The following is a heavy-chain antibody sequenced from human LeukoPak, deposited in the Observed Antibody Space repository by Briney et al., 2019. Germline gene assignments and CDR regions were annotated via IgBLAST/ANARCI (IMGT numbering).Heavy chain of an antibody. CDR2: ISTYNGNT. J-gene: IGHJ6*03. V-gene: IGHV1-18*01. D-gene: IGHD2-15*01. CDR3: ARNAVVVVPSYYYYYMDV. CDR1: SYSFTSYG. Sequence: GASVKVSCKASSYSFTSYGISWVRQAPGQGLEWMGWISTYNGNTNYAQKLQGRVTMTRDTSTSTVYMELSSLRSEDTAVYYCARNAVVVVPSYYYYYMDVWGKGTTVTISS.